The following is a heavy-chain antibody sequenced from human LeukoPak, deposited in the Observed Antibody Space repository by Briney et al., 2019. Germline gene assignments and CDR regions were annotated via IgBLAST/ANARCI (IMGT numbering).Heavy chain of an antibody. CDR3: ASPRLGHSGWYGRGAFDI. CDR2: IKQDGSEK. CDR1: GFTFSSYW. D-gene: IGHD6-19*01. Sequence: GGSLRLSCAASGFTFSSYWMSWVRQAPGKGLEWVATIKQDGSEKYYVDSVKGRFTISRDNAKNSLYLQMNSLRAEDTALYYCASPRLGHSGWYGRGAFDIWGQGTTVTVSS. V-gene: IGHV3-7*01. J-gene: IGHJ3*02.